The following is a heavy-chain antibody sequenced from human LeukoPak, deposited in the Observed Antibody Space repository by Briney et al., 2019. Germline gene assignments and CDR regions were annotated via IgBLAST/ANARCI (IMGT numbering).Heavy chain of an antibody. D-gene: IGHD3-10*02. Sequence: GGSLRLSCAASGFTFSTYTMNWVRQAPGKGLEWVSYISSSGSTIYYADSVKGRFTISRDNARNSLYLQMNSLRAEDTAVYYCAELGITMIGGVWGKGTTVTISS. CDR1: GFTFSTYT. CDR2: ISSSGSTI. CDR3: AELGITMIGGV. J-gene: IGHJ6*04. V-gene: IGHV3-48*04.